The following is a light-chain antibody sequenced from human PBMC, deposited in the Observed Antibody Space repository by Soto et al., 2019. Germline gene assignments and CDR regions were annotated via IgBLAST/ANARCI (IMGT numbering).Light chain of an antibody. V-gene: IGKV3-20*01. CDR2: GAS. CDR3: QQYCSSPWT. CDR1: QSVSSSY. J-gene: IGKJ1*01. Sequence: EIVLTQSPGTLSLSPGERATLSCRASQSVSSSYLAWYQQKPGQAPRPLIYGASSRAVGITDRFSGSGSGTDFTLTISRLEPEDFAVYDCQQYCSSPWTFSQGTKVDIK.